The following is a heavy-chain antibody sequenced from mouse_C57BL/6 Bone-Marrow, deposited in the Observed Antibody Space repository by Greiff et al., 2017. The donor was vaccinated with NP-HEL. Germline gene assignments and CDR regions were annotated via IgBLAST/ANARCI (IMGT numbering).Heavy chain of an antibody. CDR3: ARRGDYSNYGFAY. J-gene: IGHJ3*01. CDR2: ISSGGSYT. Sequence: EVQLVESGGDLVKPGGSLKLSCAASGFTFSSYGMSWVRQTPDKRLEWVATISSGGSYTYYPDSVKGRFTISRDNAKNTLYLQMSSLKSEDTAMYYCARRGDYSNYGFAYWGQGTLVTVSA. V-gene: IGHV5-6*01. CDR1: GFTFSSYG. D-gene: IGHD2-5*01.